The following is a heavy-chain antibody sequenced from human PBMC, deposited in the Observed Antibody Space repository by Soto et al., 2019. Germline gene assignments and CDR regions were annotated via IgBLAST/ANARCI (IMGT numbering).Heavy chain of an antibody. V-gene: IGHV3-48*02. D-gene: IGHD5-18*01. J-gene: IGHJ4*02. CDR3: ARSQRGIQLWLRPFDY. CDR1: GFTFSSYS. CDR2: ISSSSSTI. Sequence: GGSLRLSCAASGFTFSSYSMNWVRQAPGKGLEWVSYISSSSSTIYYADSVKGRFTISRDNAKNSLYLQMNSLRDEDTAVYYCARSQRGIQLWLRPFDYWGQGTLVTVSS.